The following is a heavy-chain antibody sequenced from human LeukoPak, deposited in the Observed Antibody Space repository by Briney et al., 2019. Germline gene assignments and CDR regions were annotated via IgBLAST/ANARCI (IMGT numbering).Heavy chain of an antibody. V-gene: IGHV1-46*01. CDR2: INPSGGSR. D-gene: IGHD5-12*01. CDR1: GYTFTSYY. CDR3: ARVDSGYVPDY. J-gene: IGHJ4*02. Sequence: ASVKVSCKASGYTFTSYYVHWVRQAPGQGLEWVGIINPSGGSRTYAQKFQGRVTMTTDTSTSTAYMELRSLRSDDTAVYYCARVDSGYVPDYWGQGTLVTVSS.